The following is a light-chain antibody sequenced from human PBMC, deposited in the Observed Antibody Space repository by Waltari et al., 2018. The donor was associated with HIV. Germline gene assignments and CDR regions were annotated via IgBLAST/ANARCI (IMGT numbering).Light chain of an antibody. Sequence: QSALTQPASVSGPPGQSLTISCTDSSSDMSTYNRVSWYQQFPGKAPKLIIYEVGNRPSGVSNRFSGSKSGNTASLTISGLQAEDEADYYCISYTTTNYYVFGPGTWVTVL. V-gene: IGLV2-14*01. CDR1: SSDMSTYNR. J-gene: IGLJ1*01. CDR2: EVG. CDR3: ISYTTTNYYV.